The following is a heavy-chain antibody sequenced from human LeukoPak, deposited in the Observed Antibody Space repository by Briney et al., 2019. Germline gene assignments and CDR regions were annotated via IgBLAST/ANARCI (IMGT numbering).Heavy chain of an antibody. CDR2: ISSTGGST. V-gene: IGHV3-64D*06. Sequence: GGSLRLSCAASGFTFDDYAMHWVRQAPGKGLEYVSVISSTGGSTYYADSVKGRFTVSRDNSKNTLYLQMSSLRAEDTAVYYCVKECLVIINYYFDYWGQGTLVTVSS. D-gene: IGHD3-22*01. CDR3: VKECLVIINYYFDY. CDR1: GFTFDDYA. J-gene: IGHJ4*02.